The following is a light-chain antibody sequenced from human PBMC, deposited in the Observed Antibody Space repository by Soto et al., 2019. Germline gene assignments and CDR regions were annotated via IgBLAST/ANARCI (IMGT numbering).Light chain of an antibody. J-gene: IGLJ2*01. CDR3: SSYTSSSTPVV. CDR1: SSDVGGYNY. CDR2: DVS. V-gene: IGLV2-14*01. Sequence: QSALTQPASVSGSPGQSITISCNGTSSDVGGYNYVSWYQQHPGKAPKLMIYDVSNRPSGVSNRFSGSKSGNTASLTISGLQAEDEADYYCSSYTSSSTPVVFGGGTKLTVL.